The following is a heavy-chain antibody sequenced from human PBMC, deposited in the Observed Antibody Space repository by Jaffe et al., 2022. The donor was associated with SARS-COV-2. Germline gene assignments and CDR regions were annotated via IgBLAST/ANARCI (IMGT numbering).Heavy chain of an antibody. CDR3: ASDLFAVVTTYYYYMDV. D-gene: IGHD3-22*01. Sequence: QVQLVESGGGVVQPGRSLRLSCAASGFTFSSYAMHWVRQAPGKGLEWVAVISYDGSNKYYADSVKGRFTISRDNSKNTLYLQMNSLRAEDTAVYYCASDLFAVVTTYYYYMDVWGKGTTVTVSS. CDR1: GFTFSSYA. V-gene: IGHV3-30*04. J-gene: IGHJ6*03. CDR2: ISYDGSNK.